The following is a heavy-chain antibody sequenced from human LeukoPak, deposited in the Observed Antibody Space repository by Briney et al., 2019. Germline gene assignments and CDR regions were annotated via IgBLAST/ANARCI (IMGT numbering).Heavy chain of an antibody. CDR3: ARILEGYHYYMDV. Sequence: GGSLRLSCAASGVTFSDYYMSWIRQAPGKGLQGVSYIGTGGSITYHADSVKGRFTISRDNAKNSLYLQMNSLRVEDTAVYYCARILEGYHYYMDVWGKGTTVTVSS. V-gene: IGHV3-11*04. CDR1: GVTFSDYY. J-gene: IGHJ6*03. CDR2: IGTGGSIT.